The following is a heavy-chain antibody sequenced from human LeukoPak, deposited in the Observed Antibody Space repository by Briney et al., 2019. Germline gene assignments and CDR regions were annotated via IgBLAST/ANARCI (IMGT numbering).Heavy chain of an antibody. CDR3: ARLSAYYYGSFFYYYMDV. V-gene: IGHV3-7*01. J-gene: IGHJ6*03. Sequence: GGSLRLSCEGSGFSFSSYWMTWVRQSPGKGPEWVANIRQDESERYTVDSVKGRFTISRDNAKNSVYLHMNSLRAEDTALYYCARLSAYYYGSFFYYYMDVWGKGTTVTASS. CDR1: GFSFSSYW. CDR2: IRQDESER. D-gene: IGHD3-10*01.